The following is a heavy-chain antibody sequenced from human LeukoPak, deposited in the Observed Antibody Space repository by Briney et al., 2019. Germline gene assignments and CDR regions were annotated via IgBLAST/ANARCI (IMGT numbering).Heavy chain of an antibody. CDR2: TSGSGGST. D-gene: IGHD3-22*01. Sequence: GGSLRLSCAASGFTFRNYAMSWVRQAPGKGLEWVSATSGSGGSTYYADSVKGRFTISRDNSKNMLYLQMNSLRAEDTAVYYCANVTDSSGYSSSDYWGQGTLVTVSP. CDR1: GFTFRNYA. V-gene: IGHV3-23*01. CDR3: ANVTDSSGYSSSDY. J-gene: IGHJ4*02.